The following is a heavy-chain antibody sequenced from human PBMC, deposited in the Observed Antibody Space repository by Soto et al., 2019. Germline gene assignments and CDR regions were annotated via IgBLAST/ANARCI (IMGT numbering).Heavy chain of an antibody. Sequence: QVQLVESGGGVVQPGRSLRLSCAASGFTFSSYGMHWVRQAPGKGLEWVAVISYDGSNKYYADSVKGRFTISRDKSKNTLYLQMNSLRAEDTAVYYCAKARAVAGPRWFDPWGQGTLVTVSS. CDR1: GFTFSSYG. CDR2: ISYDGSNK. J-gene: IGHJ5*02. V-gene: IGHV3-30*18. CDR3: AKARAVAGPRWFDP. D-gene: IGHD6-19*01.